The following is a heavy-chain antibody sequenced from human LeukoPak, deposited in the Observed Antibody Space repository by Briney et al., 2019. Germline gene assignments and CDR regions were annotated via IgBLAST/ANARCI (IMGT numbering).Heavy chain of an antibody. V-gene: IGHV4-39*01. J-gene: IGHJ5*02. CDR3: ARQAVDTAMVLFDP. D-gene: IGHD5-18*01. Sequence: SETLSLTCTVSGGSISSSSYYWGWIRQPPGKGLEWIGSIYYSGSTYYNPSLKSRVTISVDTSKNQFSLKLSSVTAADTAVYYCARQAVDTAMVLFDPWGQGTLVTDSS. CDR1: GGSISSSSYY. CDR2: IYYSGST.